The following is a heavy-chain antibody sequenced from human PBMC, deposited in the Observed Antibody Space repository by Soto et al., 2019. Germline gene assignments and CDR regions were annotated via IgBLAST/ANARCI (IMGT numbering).Heavy chain of an antibody. Sequence: WLEWVAVMSYDGNKRYYAESVKGRFTISRDNSKNTQYLQMNSLRPEDTAVYYCAKILLSSAVVSYGMDVWGQGTTVTVSS. CDR2: MSYDGNKR. D-gene: IGHD3-10*01. CDR3: AKILLSSAVVSYGMDV. J-gene: IGHJ6*02. V-gene: IGHV3-30-3*02.